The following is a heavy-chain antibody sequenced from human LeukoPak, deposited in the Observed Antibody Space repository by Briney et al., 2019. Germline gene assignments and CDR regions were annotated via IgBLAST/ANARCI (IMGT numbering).Heavy chain of an antibody. CDR2: ISGSGRGYI. J-gene: IGHJ4*01. Sequence: PGGSLTLSCLGSGFTFSHYSMNWVRQARGKGREWVSWISGSGRGYIYYAESVQGRFTISREDARTSLYLQMNSLRAEDMAVYYRARDAGADYWGRGTLVSVSS. D-gene: IGHD2-8*02. V-gene: IGHV3-21*01. CDR3: ARDAGADY. CDR1: GFTFSHYS.